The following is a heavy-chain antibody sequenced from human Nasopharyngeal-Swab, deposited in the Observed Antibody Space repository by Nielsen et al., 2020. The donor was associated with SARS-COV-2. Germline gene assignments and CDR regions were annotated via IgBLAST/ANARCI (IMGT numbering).Heavy chain of an antibody. J-gene: IGHJ3*02. CDR2: IWYDGSNK. D-gene: IGHD3-9*01. CDR3: AREGDILTGYYDAFDI. V-gene: IGHV3-33*01. Sequence: GGSLRLSCAASGFTFSSYGMHWVRQAPGKGLGWVAVIWYDGSNKYYADSVKGRFTISRDNSKNTLYLQMNSLRAEDTAVYYCAREGDILTGYYDAFDIWGQGTMVTVSS. CDR1: GFTFSSYG.